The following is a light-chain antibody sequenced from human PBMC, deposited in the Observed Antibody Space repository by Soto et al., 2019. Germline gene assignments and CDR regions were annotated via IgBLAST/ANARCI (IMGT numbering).Light chain of an antibody. V-gene: IGKV3-11*01. J-gene: IGKJ4*01. CDR2: DAS. Sequence: ESVLTQSPATLSLSPGDRATLSCRASQSVSSSLAWYQQKPGQAPRLLIYDASNRATGIPARFSGRGSGTDFTLTISSLEPEDFAVYYCHQRSSWPLTFGGGTKVEIK. CDR3: HQRSSWPLT. CDR1: QSVSSS.